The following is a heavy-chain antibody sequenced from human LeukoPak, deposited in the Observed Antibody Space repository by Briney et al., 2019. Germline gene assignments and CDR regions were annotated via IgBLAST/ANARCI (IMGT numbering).Heavy chain of an antibody. Sequence: SETLSLTCAVYGGSFSGYYWSWIRQPPGKGLEWIGEINHSGSTNYNPSLKSRVTISVDTSKNQFSLKLSSVTAADTAVYYCAKAALWFGELYQPIDYWGQGTLVTVSS. CDR2: INHSGST. V-gene: IGHV4-34*01. CDR3: AKAALWFGELYQPIDY. D-gene: IGHD3-10*01. CDR1: GGSFSGYY. J-gene: IGHJ4*02.